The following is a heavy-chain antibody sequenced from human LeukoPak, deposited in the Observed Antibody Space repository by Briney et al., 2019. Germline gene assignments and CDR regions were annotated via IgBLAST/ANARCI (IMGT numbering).Heavy chain of an antibody. Sequence: TTSETLSLTCSVSGDSVSSNLYYWAWIRQSPGKGLEWMGLITYSGQTYYNPSLKSRVTISVDSSKNQFSLKLNSVTAADTAAYFCASDDFGGNLIHFWGLGTLVTVSS. V-gene: IGHV4-39*07. CDR3: ASDDFGGNLIHF. J-gene: IGHJ4*02. CDR1: GDSVSSNLYY. CDR2: ITYSGQT. D-gene: IGHD4-23*01.